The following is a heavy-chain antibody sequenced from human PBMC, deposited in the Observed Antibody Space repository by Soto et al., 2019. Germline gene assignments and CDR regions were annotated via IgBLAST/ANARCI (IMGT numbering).Heavy chain of an antibody. V-gene: IGHV4-39*02. CDR2: IYYSGST. CDR1: GGSISSSSYY. CDR3: ARDYYDSSGYYSYYYYYGMDV. Sequence: SETLSLTCTVSGGSISSSSYYWGWIRQPPGKGLEWIGSIYYSGSTYYNPSLKSRVTISVDTSKNQFSLKLSSVTAADTAVYYCARDYYDSSGYYSYYYYYGMDVWGQGTTVTVSS. J-gene: IGHJ6*02. D-gene: IGHD3-22*01.